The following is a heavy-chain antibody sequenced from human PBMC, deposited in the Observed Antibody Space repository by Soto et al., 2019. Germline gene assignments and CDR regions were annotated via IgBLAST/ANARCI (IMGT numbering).Heavy chain of an antibody. J-gene: IGHJ4*02. CDR3: VKDGGYCSSTTCYSPRNHYFDS. CDR1: GFTFSDYW. Sequence: PGGSLRLSCAASGFTFSDYWMSWVRQAPGKGPEWVANIKFDGSVKQYVDSVRGRFTISRDNSRNSLFLQMNSLRAGDTAVYYCVKDGGYCSSTTCYSPRNHYFDSWSQGTLVTVSS. D-gene: IGHD2-2*01. CDR2: IKFDGSVK. V-gene: IGHV3-7*03.